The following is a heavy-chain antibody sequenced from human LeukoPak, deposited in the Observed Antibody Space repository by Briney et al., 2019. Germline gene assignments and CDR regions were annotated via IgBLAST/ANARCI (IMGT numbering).Heavy chain of an antibody. CDR3: ARATIASYGPRDY. J-gene: IGHJ4*02. D-gene: IGHD3-16*01. V-gene: IGHV3-74*01. CDR1: VFTLSSSW. Sequence: PGGSPRLSCESPVFTLSSSWWHWVHQAPGKGMILVSRINSDGSTTNYAASVRGRFTISRDNAKNTLYLQMNSLRPEDTAVYYCARATIASYGPRDYWGQGTLVTVSS. CDR2: INSDGSTT.